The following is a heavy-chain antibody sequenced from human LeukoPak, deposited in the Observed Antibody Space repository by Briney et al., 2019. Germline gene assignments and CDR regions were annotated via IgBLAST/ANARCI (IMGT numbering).Heavy chain of an antibody. D-gene: IGHD3-10*01. J-gene: IGHJ4*02. CDR2: MNPNSGNT. CDR1: GYTFTSYD. Sequence: ASVKVSCKASGYTFTSYDVRWVRQATGQGLKWMGWMNPNSGNTGYAQKFQGRVTMTRDTSISTAYMELNSLRSEDTAVYYCARLVVRGTTGDGGDYWGQGTLVTVSS. CDR3: ARLVVRGTTGDGGDY. V-gene: IGHV1-8*01.